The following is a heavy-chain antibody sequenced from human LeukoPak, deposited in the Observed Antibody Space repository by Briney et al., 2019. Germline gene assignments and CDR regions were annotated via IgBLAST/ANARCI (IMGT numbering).Heavy chain of an antibody. V-gene: IGHV1-69*05. CDR2: IIPIFGTA. Sequence: SVKVSCKASGGTFISYAISWGGQAPGQGGEGMGGIIPIFGTANYAQKFQGRVTITTDESTSTAYMELSSLRSEDTAVYYCVLGGSGPFDYWGQGTLVTVSS. CDR3: VLGGSGPFDY. J-gene: IGHJ4*02. CDR1: GGTFISYA. D-gene: IGHD3-10*01.